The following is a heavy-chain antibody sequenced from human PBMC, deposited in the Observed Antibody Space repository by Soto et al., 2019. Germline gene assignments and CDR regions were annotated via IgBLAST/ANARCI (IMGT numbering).Heavy chain of an antibody. J-gene: IGHJ4*02. CDR1: GGSFTFSGYY. D-gene: IGHD5-12*01. Sequence: QVQLQQGGAGLLKPSETLSLTCTVYGGSFTFSGYYWSWIRQPPGKGLGWLGEINHSGSTNYNPSLESRVTVSLDTSKNQFSLDLTSVTAADTAVYYCVRARILRLRFGDFDSWGQGTLVTVSS. CDR2: INHSGST. V-gene: IGHV4-34*01. CDR3: VRARILRLRFGDFDS.